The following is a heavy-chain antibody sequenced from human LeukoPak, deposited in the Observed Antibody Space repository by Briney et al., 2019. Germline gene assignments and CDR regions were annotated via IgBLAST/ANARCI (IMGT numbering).Heavy chain of an antibody. J-gene: IGHJ4*02. Sequence: SETLSLTCAVYGGSFSGYYWSWIRQPPGKGLEWIGEINHSGSTNYNPSLKSRVTISVDTSKNQFSLKLSSVTAADTAVYYCARDRSSSWYGFDYWGQGTLVTVSS. V-gene: IGHV4-34*01. CDR3: ARDRSSSWYGFDY. CDR2: INHSGST. CDR1: GGSFSGYY. D-gene: IGHD6-13*01.